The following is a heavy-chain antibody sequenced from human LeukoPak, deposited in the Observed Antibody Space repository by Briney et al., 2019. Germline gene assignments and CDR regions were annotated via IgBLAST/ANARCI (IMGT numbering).Heavy chain of an antibody. V-gene: IGHV3-30*18. Sequence: GGSLRLSCAASGFTFSSYGMHWVRQGAGKGLEWVAIISYDGSDKYYADSVKGRFTVSRDNSKNTVYLQMNSLRPEDTAVYYCAKFLDPWELVAAFDIWGQGTMVTVSS. CDR2: ISYDGSDK. CDR1: GFTFSSYG. J-gene: IGHJ3*02. CDR3: AKFLDPWELVAAFDI. D-gene: IGHD1-26*01.